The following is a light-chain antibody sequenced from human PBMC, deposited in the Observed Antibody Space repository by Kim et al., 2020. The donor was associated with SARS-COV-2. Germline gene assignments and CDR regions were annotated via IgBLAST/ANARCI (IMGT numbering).Light chain of an antibody. V-gene: IGLV1-47*01. Sequence: PGKEVTISCAGSSPNIGSNYVYWYQQLPGTAPKLLIYRNNQRPSGVPDRFSGSKSGTSASLAISGLRSEDEADYYCAAWDDSLSGVFGGGTQLTVL. CDR2: RNN. J-gene: IGLJ3*02. CDR1: SPNIGSNY. CDR3: AAWDDSLSGV.